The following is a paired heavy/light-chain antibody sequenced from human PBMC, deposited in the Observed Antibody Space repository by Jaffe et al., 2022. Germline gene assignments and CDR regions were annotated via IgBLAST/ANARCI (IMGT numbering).Light chain of an antibody. V-gene: IGKV3-20*01. CDR3: QQYDGNPT. CDR1: QSVSTN. CDR2: GAS. J-gene: IGKJ5*01. Sequence: DIVLTQSPGTLSLSAGERVTLSCRSSQSVSTNLAWYQHKPGQAPKVLIYGASSRATDTPDRFSGSGSGTDFTLTINRLEPEDFAVYYCQQYDGNPTFGQGTRLEMK.
Heavy chain of an antibody. CDR2: IDYRGTT. CDR1: GASINSKNFY. V-gene: IGHV4-39*02. J-gene: IGHJ5*02. D-gene: IGHD4-4*01. Sequence: QLQLELSGPGLVRPSETLSLICSVSGASINSKNFYWGWIRQSPGKGLEWIGSIDYRGTTYYNPSLTGRVSISTDTSKNTFSLKLTSVAATDTAVYYCARGPPFYDSYDYIMGWFDPWGQGKLVTVSS. CDR3: ARGPPFYDSYDYIMGWFDP.